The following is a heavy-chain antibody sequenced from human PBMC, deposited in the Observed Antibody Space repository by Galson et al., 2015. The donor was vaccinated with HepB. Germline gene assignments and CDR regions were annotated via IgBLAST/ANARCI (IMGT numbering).Heavy chain of an antibody. CDR2: IDPSDSYT. D-gene: IGHD2-2*01. CDR1: GYSFTSYW. J-gene: IGHJ6*02. CDR3: ARWEDIVVVPAAIPHYGMDV. V-gene: IGHV5-10-1*01. Sequence: AEVKKPGESLRISCKGSGYSFTSYWISWVRQMPGKGLEWMGRIDPSDSYTNYSPSFQGHVTISADKSISTAYPQWSSLKASDTAMYYCARWEDIVVVPAAIPHYGMDVWGQGTTVTVSS.